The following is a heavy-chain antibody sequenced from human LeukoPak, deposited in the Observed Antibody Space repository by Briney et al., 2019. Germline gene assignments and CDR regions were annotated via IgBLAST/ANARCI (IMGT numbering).Heavy chain of an antibody. CDR1: GFTFDDYA. CDR3: AKEGSRGGYYFDY. V-gene: IGHV3-9*03. Sequence: GRSLRLSCAASGFTFDDYAMHWVRQAPGKGLEWVSGISWNSGSIGYADSVKGRFTISRDNAKNSLYLQMNSLRAEDMALYYCAKEGSRGGYYFDYWGQGTLVTVSS. D-gene: IGHD3-10*01. CDR2: ISWNSGSI. J-gene: IGHJ4*02.